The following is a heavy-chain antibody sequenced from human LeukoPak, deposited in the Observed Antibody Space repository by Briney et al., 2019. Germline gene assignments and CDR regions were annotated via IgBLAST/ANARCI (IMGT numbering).Heavy chain of an antibody. D-gene: IGHD3-22*01. J-gene: IGHJ4*02. CDR3: ARDRYYYDSTGYSIFDY. Sequence: ASVKVSCKASGYTFTSYYMHWVRQAPGQGLEWMGIINPSGGSTSYAQKFQGRVTMSVDTSKNQFSLKLSSVTAADTAVYYCARDRYYYDSTGYSIFDYWGQGTLVTVSS. V-gene: IGHV1-46*01. CDR2: INPSGGST. CDR1: GYTFTSYY.